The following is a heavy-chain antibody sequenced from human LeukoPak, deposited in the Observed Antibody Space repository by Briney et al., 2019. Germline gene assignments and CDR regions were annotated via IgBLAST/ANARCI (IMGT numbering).Heavy chain of an antibody. Sequence: GGSLRLSCAASGFTFSSYEMNWVRQAPGKGLEWVSYISSSGSTIYYADSVKGRFTISRDNAKNSLYLQMNSLRAEDTAVYYCARRGSSWSYDYWGQGTLVTVSS. CDR2: ISSSGSTI. D-gene: IGHD6-13*01. CDR3: ARRGSSWSYDY. V-gene: IGHV3-48*03. J-gene: IGHJ4*02. CDR1: GFTFSSYE.